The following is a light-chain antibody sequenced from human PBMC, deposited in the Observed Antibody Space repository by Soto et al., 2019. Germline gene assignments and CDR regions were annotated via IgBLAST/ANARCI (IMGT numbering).Light chain of an antibody. CDR3: SSYTRSSTHV. CDR1: SSDVGGYNY. CDR2: EVS. Sequence: QSVLTQPASVSGSPGQSITISCTGTSSDVGGYNYVSWYQQHPGKVPKLMIYEVSHWPSGVSNRFSGSKSGNTASLTISGLQAEDEADYYCSSYTRSSTHVFGTGTKVTVL. V-gene: IGLV2-14*01. J-gene: IGLJ1*01.